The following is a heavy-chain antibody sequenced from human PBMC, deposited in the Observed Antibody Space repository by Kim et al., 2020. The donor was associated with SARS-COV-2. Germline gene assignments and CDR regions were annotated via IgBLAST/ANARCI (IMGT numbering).Heavy chain of an antibody. V-gene: IGHV3-23*01. CDR2: IGPGGATT. CDR3: AKHILVDYNYAMDI. D-gene: IGHD2-21*01. J-gene: IGHJ6*02. Sequence: GGSLRLSCAASGLTFSSYAMSWVRQAPGKGLEWVSAIGPGGATTYYADSVKGRFTISRDNSKNTLYLQMNSLRAEDTAVYDCAKHILVDYNYAMDIWGQGTTVTVSS. CDR1: GLTFSSYA.